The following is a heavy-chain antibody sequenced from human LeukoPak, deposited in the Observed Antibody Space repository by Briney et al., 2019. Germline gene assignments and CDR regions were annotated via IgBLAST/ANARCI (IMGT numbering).Heavy chain of an antibody. D-gene: IGHD3-10*01. J-gene: IGHJ4*02. V-gene: IGHV4-34*01. CDR3: ARVRYQSLPLITMVRGVTSSFDY. CDR1: GGSFSGYY. CDR2: INHSGST. Sequence: PSETLSLTCAVYGGSFSGYYWSWIRQPPGKGLEWIGEINHSGSTNYNPSLKSRVTISVDTSKNQFSLKLSSVTAADTAVYYCARVRYQSLPLITMVRGVTSSFDYWGQGTLVTVSS.